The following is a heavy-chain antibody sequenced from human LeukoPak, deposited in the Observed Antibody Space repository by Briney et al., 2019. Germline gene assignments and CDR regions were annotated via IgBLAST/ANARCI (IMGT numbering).Heavy chain of an antibody. D-gene: IGHD2/OR15-2a*01. CDR3: AKTLSLNWYFDL. Sequence: QAGESLRLSCAASEFTFSSYAMSWVRQAPGKGLEWVSTISGSGGSTYYADSVKGRFTISRDNSKNTLYLQMNSLRAEDTAVYYCAKTLSLNWYFDLWGRGTLVTVSS. J-gene: IGHJ2*01. CDR2: ISGSGGST. V-gene: IGHV3-23*01. CDR1: EFTFSSYA.